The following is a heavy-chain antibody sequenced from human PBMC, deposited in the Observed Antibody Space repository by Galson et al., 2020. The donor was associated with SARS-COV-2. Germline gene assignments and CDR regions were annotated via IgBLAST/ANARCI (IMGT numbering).Heavy chain of an antibody. CDR2: IYYSGTT. D-gene: IGHD4-17*01. CDR3: ARRGGTVTTKHFDL. V-gene: IGHV4-39*01. J-gene: IGHJ2*01. Sequence: SETLSLTCTVSGGSISTTSYFWGWIRQPPGKGLEWIGTIYYSGTTYYNPSLRSRVTISVDTSTNQFSLNLNSVTAADTAVYYCARRGGTVTTKHFDLWGRGTLVTVSS. CDR1: GGSISTTSYF.